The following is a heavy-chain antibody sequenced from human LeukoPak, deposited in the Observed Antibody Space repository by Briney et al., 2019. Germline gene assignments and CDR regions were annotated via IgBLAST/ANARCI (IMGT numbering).Heavy chain of an antibody. Sequence: GGSLRLSCAASGFTFRNYNMNWVRQAPGKGLEWVSSISESSSFIQYADSLKGRFAISRDNAKNSLYLQMNRLRAEDTAVYYCARQRGYCSSGVCRGWFDPWGQGTLVTVSS. CDR2: ISESSSFI. D-gene: IGHD2-8*01. CDR1: GFTFRNYN. J-gene: IGHJ5*02. CDR3: ARQRGYCSSGVCRGWFDP. V-gene: IGHV3-21*01.